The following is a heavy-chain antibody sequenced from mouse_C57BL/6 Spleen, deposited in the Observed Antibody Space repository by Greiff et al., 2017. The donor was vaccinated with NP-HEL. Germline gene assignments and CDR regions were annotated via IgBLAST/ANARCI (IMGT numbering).Heavy chain of an antibody. Sequence: VQLQQSGPELVKPGASVKMSCKASGYTFTDYNMHWVKQSHGKSLEWIGYINPNNGGTSYNQKFKGKATLTVNKSSSTAYMELRSLTSEDSAVYYCAREGLYYYGSSRLSVWGTGTTVTVSA. CDR1: GYTFTDYN. D-gene: IGHD1-1*01. J-gene: IGHJ1*03. CDR2: INPNNGGT. CDR3: AREGLYYYGSSRLSV. V-gene: IGHV1-22*01.